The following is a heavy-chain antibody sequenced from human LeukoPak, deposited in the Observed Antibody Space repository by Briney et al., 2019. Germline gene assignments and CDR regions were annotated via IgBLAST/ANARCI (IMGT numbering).Heavy chain of an antibody. Sequence: ASVKVSCKASGGTFSTYAISWVRQAPGQGLEWMGRINPNSGGTNYAQKFKGRVTMTRDTSISTAYMELNGLRSDDTAVYYCARGVREYSSSSGFDYWGQGTLVTVS. D-gene: IGHD6-6*01. CDR3: ARGVREYSSSSGFDY. V-gene: IGHV1-2*06. J-gene: IGHJ4*02. CDR1: GGTFSTYA. CDR2: INPNSGGT.